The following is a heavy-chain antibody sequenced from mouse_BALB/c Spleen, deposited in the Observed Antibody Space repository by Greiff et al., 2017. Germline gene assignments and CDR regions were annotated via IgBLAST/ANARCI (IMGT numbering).Heavy chain of an antibody. J-gene: IGHJ2*01. CDR2: IYPYNGGT. CDR3: AYGSSHYDLDY. CDR1: GYTFTDYN. D-gene: IGHD1-1*01. V-gene: IGHV1S29*02. Sequence: VQLKESGPELVKPGASVKISCTASGYTFTDYNMHWVKQSPGKGLEWIGYIYPYNGGTGYNQKFKSKATLTVDNSSSTAYMELRSLTSEDSAVYYCAYGSSHYDLDYWGQGTTVTVSS.